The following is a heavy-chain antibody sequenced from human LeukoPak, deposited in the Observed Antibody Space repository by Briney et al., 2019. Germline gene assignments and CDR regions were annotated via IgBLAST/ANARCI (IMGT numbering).Heavy chain of an antibody. Sequence: GGSLRLSCAASGFTFSDDSMTWMRQAPGKGLEWVSYISSNGNTIKYADSVKGRFVISRDNAKKSLYLQMDSLRAEDTAVYYCAISLSSGWYNPPDYWGQGTLVSVSS. CDR1: GFTFSDDS. CDR2: ISSNGNTI. D-gene: IGHD6-19*01. V-gene: IGHV3-11*04. CDR3: AISLSSGWYNPPDY. J-gene: IGHJ4*02.